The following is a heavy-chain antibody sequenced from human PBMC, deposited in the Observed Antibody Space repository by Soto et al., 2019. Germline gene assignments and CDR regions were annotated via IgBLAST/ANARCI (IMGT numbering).Heavy chain of an antibody. CDR2: IWNDGSNK. V-gene: IGHV3-33*01. CDR3: TREDEILTGLDY. D-gene: IGHD3-9*01. Sequence: QVQLVESGGGVVQPGRSLRLSCAASGFTFSIYGMHWVRQAPGKGLEWVAAIWNDGSNKDYAHSVKGRFTISRDNSKNTVYLQINSLRGEDTAMYYCTREDEILTGLDYWGQGTLVTVSS. J-gene: IGHJ4*02. CDR1: GFTFSIYG.